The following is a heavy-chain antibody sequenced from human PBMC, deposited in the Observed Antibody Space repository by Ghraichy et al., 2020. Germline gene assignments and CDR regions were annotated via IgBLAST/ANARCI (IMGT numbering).Heavy chain of an antibody. J-gene: IGHJ4*02. V-gene: IGHV3-7*01. CDR2: IKQDGSEK. D-gene: IGHD2-2*01. Sequence: GESLNISCAASGFTFSSYWMSWVRQAPGKGLEWVANIKQDGSEKYYVDSVKGRFTISRDNAKNSLYLQMNSLRAEDTAVYYCARKGTSCSSTSCYGLDYWGQGTLVTVSS. CDR3: ARKGTSCSSTSCYGLDY. CDR1: GFTFSSYW.